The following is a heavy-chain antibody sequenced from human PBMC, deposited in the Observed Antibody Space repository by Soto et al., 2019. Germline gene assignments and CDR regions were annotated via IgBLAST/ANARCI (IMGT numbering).Heavy chain of an antibody. CDR2: INSDGTKT. V-gene: IGHV3-74*01. D-gene: IGHD5-12*01. Sequence: EVQLVESGGTLVQPGGSLRLSCAASGFTFNTYWMHWVRQAPGKGLVWVSRINSDGTKTTYADSVKGRFTISRDNAKNTVYLQRNSLRAEDTAVYYCATVATNSYNWLDPWGQGTLVTVSS. CDR1: GFTFNTYW. CDR3: ATVATNSYNWLDP. J-gene: IGHJ5*02.